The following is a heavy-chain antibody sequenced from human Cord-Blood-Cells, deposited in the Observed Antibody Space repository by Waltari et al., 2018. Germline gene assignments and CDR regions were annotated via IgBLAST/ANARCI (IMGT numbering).Heavy chain of an antibody. Sequence: QLQLQESGPGLVKTSETLSPTCTVPGGSISSSSYYWGWLRQPPGQGLEWIGSIYYSGSTYYNPSLKSRVTISVDTSKTQFSLKLSSVTAADTAVYYCASTREYYYDSSGYYNAFDIWGQGTMVTVSS. CDR3: ASTREYYYDSSGYYNAFDI. V-gene: IGHV4-39*01. D-gene: IGHD3-22*01. J-gene: IGHJ3*02. CDR1: GGSISSSSYY. CDR2: IYYSGST.